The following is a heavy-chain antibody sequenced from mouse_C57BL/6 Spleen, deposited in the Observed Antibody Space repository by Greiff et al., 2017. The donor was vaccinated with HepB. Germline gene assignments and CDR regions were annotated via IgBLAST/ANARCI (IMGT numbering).Heavy chain of an antibody. J-gene: IGHJ1*03. Sequence: EVQLQQSGPELVKPGASVKISCKASGYTFTDYYMNWVKQSHGKSLEWIGDINPNNGGTSYNQKFKGKATLTVDKSSSTAYMELRSLTSEDSAVYYCARSDNYGSSYWYFDVWGTGTTVTVSS. CDR1: GYTFTDYY. D-gene: IGHD1-1*01. V-gene: IGHV1-26*01. CDR2: INPNNGGT. CDR3: ARSDNYGSSYWYFDV.